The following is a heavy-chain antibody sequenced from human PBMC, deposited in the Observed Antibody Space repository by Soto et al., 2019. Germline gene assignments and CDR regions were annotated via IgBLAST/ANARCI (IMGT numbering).Heavy chain of an antibody. V-gene: IGHV5-51*01. D-gene: IGHD3-22*01. CDR1: GYSFTSYW. CDR2: IYPGDSDT. CDR3: ARHVADYYDSSGYYQAWFDP. J-gene: IGHJ5*02. Sequence: GESLKISCKGSGYSFTSYWIGWVRQMPVKGLEWMGIIYPGDSDTRYSPSFQGQVTISADKSISTAYLQWSSLKASDTAMYYCARHVADYYDSSGYYQAWFDPWGQGTLVTVS.